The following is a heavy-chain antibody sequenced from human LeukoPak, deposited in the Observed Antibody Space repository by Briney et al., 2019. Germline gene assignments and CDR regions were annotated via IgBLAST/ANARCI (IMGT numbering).Heavy chain of an antibody. CDR1: GFTFSNYG. CDR2: ISYDGNSK. D-gene: IGHD2-15*01. V-gene: IGHV3-30*03. J-gene: IGHJ3*02. Sequence: PGGSLRLSCAASGFTFSNYGMHWIRQAPAKGLEWMTFISYDGNSKFYVDSVKGRFTISRDNAKNSLYLQMNSLRAEDTAVYYCARDRFRIVVVAATHDAFDIWGQGTMVTVSS. CDR3: ARDRFRIVVVAATHDAFDI.